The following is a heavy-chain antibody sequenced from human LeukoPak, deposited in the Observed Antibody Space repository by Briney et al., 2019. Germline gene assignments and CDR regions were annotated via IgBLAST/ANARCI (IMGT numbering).Heavy chain of an antibody. D-gene: IGHD3-3*01. CDR2: FSSSGYYM. J-gene: IGHJ4*02. Sequence: GGSLRLSCAASGFTFSSYSMNWVRQAPGKGLECVSSFSSSGYYMYYADSLKGRFTISRENTKNSLYLQMNSLRAEDTAVYYCARGDDFWSGYYIGRGVDYWGQGTLVTVSS. V-gene: IGHV3-21*01. CDR1: GFTFSSYS. CDR3: ARGDDFWSGYYIGRGVDY.